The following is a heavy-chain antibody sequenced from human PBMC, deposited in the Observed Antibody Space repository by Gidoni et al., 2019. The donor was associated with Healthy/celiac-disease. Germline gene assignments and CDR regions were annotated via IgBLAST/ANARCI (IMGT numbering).Heavy chain of an antibody. J-gene: IGHJ3*02. V-gene: IGHV3-9*01. CDR3: AKDIGCSSTSCSPGAFDI. Sequence: EVQLVESGGGLVQPGRSLRLSCAASGFTFDDYAMHWVRQAPGKGLEWVSGIRWNSGSIGYADSVKGRFTISRDNAKNSLYLQMNSLRAEDTALYYCAKDIGCSSTSCSPGAFDIWGQGTMVTVSS. CDR2: IRWNSGSI. CDR1: GFTFDDYA. D-gene: IGHD2-2*01.